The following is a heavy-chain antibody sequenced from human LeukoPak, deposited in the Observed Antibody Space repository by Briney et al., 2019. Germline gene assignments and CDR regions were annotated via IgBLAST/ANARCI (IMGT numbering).Heavy chain of an antibody. CDR3: ASHDYGDYGDRDY. CDR1: GFTFSNFW. CDR2: IKEDGSEK. Sequence: GGSLRLSCSVSGFTFSNFWMSWVRQAPGKGLEWVANIKEDGSEKYYVDSVKGRFTISRDNGKNSLYLQMNSLRAEDTAVYYCASHDYGDYGDRDYWGQGTLVTASS. J-gene: IGHJ4*02. V-gene: IGHV3-7*03. D-gene: IGHD4-17*01.